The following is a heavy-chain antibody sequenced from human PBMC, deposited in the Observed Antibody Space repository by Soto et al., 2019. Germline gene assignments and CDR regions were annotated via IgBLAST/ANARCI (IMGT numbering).Heavy chain of an antibody. J-gene: IGHJ6*02. CDR1: GFTFSSYS. Sequence: PGGSLRLSCAASGFTFSSYSMNWVRQAPGKGLELVSSISSSSSYIYYADSVKGRFTISRDNAKNSLYLQMNSLRAEDTAVYYCARVSTAYYYGMDVWGQGTTVTVSS. V-gene: IGHV3-21*01. CDR3: ARVSTAYYYGMDV. CDR2: ISSSSSYI.